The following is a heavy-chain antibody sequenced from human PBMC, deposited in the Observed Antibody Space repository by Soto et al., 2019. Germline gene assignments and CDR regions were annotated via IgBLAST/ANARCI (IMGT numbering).Heavy chain of an antibody. Sequence: SGPTLVNPTQTLTLTCTFSGFSLSTSGVGVGWIRQPPGKALEWLALIYWNDDKRYSPSLKSRLTITKDTSKNQVVLTMTNMDPVDTATYYCAHRFDVARRRYWYFDLWGRGTLVTVSS. J-gene: IGHJ2*01. CDR3: AHRFDVARRRYWYFDL. V-gene: IGHV2-5*01. D-gene: IGHD2-15*01. CDR2: IYWNDDK. CDR1: GFSLSTSGVG.